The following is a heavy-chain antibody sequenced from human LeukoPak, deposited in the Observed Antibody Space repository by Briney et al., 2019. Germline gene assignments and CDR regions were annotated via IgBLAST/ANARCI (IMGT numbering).Heavy chain of an antibody. Sequence: GASVKVSCKASGGTFSSYAISWVRQAPGQGLEWMGGIIPIFGTANYAQKFQGRVTITADESTSTAYMELSSLRSEDTAVYYCAVASATVVADAFDIWGQGTMVTVSS. D-gene: IGHD4-23*01. CDR2: IIPIFGTA. V-gene: IGHV1-69*13. J-gene: IGHJ3*02. CDR3: AVASATVVADAFDI. CDR1: GGTFSSYA.